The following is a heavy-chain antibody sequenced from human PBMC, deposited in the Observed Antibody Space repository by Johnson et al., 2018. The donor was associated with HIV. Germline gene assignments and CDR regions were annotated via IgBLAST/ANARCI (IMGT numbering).Heavy chain of an antibody. V-gene: IGHV3-30*03. D-gene: IGHD6-13*01. CDR1: GFTFFSYG. J-gene: IGHJ3*02. CDR2: ISYDGSNK. CDR3: ASLIAAAGDDAFDI. Sequence: QMLLVESGGGVVQPGRSLRLSCAASGFTFFSYGMHWVRQAPGKGLEWVAVISYDGSNKYYADSVKGRFTISRDNSKNTLYLQMNSLRAEDTAVYYCASLIAAAGDDAFDIWGQGTMVTVSS.